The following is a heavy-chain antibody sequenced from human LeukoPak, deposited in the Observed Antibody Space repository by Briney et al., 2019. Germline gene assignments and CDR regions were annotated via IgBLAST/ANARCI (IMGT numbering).Heavy chain of an antibody. D-gene: IGHD5-18*01. J-gene: IGHJ4*02. CDR2: SDPEDGER. CDR3: VTGFTTMAVDYFDY. V-gene: IGHV1-24*01. CDR1: GQTLSDLS. Sequence: ASVKVSCKVSGQTLSDLSIHWWRQPPGKGLEWLGGSDPEDGERIYAQMFQGRVTMTEDTSIDTAYMELSSLRSEDTAVYYCVTGFTTMAVDYFDYWGQGTLVTVSP.